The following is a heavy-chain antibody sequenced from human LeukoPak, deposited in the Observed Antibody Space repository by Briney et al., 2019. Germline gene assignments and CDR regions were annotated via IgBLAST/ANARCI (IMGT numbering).Heavy chain of an antibody. CDR3: AKDKPGIAVAGKGVDYFDY. D-gene: IGHD6-19*01. V-gene: IGHV3-30*18. CDR1: GFTFSSYS. Sequence: GGSLRLSCAASGFTFSSYSMHWVRQAPGKGLEWVAVISYDGSNKYYADSVKGRFTISRGNSKNTLYLQMNSLRAEDTAVYYCAKDKPGIAVAGKGVDYFDYWGQGTLVTVSS. J-gene: IGHJ4*02. CDR2: ISYDGSNK.